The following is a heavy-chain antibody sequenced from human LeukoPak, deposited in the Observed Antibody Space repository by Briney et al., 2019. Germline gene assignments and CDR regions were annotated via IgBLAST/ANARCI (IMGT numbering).Heavy chain of an antibody. CDR1: GYTFTSYG. Sequence: GVSVKVSCKASGYTFTSYGISWVRQAPGQGLEWMGWISAYNGNTNYAQKLQGRVTMTTDTSTSTAYMELRSLRSDDTAVYYCARAPSSGWSLYYFDYWGQGTLVTVSS. J-gene: IGHJ4*02. CDR3: ARAPSSGWSLYYFDY. D-gene: IGHD6-19*01. V-gene: IGHV1-18*04. CDR2: ISAYNGNT.